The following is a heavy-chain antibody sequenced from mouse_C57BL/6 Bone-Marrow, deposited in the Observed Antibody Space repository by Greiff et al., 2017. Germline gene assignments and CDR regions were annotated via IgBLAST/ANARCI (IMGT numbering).Heavy chain of an antibody. D-gene: IGHD3-2*02. J-gene: IGHJ2*01. CDR1: GFTFSSYG. CDR2: ISSGGSYT. Sequence: EVQRVESGGDLVKPGGSLKLSCAASGFTFSSYGMSWVRQTPDKRLEWVATISSGGSYTYYPDSVKGRFTISRDNAKNTLYLQLSSLKSEDTAMXYCARRGGSSGFLHFDYWGQGTTLTVSS. CDR3: ARRGGSSGFLHFDY. V-gene: IGHV5-6*01.